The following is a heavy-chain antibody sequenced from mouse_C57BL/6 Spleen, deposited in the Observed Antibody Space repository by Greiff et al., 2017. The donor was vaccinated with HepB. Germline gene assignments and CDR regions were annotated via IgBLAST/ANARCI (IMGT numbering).Heavy chain of an antibody. CDR3: TAGEIRLRLRTAWFAD. V-gene: IGHV1-15*01. CDR2: IDPETGGT. D-gene: IGHD3-2*02. J-gene: IGHJ3*01. Sequence: QVQLQQSGAELVRPGASVTLSCKASGYTFTDYEMHWVKQTPVHGLEWIGAIDPETGGTAYNQKFKGKAILTADKSSSTAYMELRSLTSEDSAVYDCTAGEIRLRLRTAWFADWGQGTLVTVSA. CDR1: GYTFTDYE.